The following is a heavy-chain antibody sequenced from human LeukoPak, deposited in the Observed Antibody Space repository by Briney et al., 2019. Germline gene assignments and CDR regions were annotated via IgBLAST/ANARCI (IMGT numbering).Heavy chain of an antibody. CDR3: ARHDSSGYYEYYFDY. D-gene: IGHD3-22*01. J-gene: IGHJ4*02. V-gene: IGHV1-69*04. Sequence: ASVKVACQASGGTFSSYAIRWVRPAPGQGVECMGRSIPTFGIANYAQKFQGRVTSTADKSTSPAYMELSSLRSEDPAVYYCARHDSSGYYEYYFDYWGQGTLVTVSP. CDR2: SIPTFGIA. CDR1: GGTFSSYA.